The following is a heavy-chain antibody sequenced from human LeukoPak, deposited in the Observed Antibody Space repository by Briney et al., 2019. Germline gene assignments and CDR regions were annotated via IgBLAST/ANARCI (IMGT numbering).Heavy chain of an antibody. D-gene: IGHD1-26*01. V-gene: IGHV3-23*01. CDR2: IRGSGTST. Sequence: GGSLRLSCAASGFTFSNYMMSWVRQAPGKGLEWVSTIRGSGTSTYYADSVKGRFTISRDNSKNTLYLQMNSLIAEDTAIYYCAKYMSGVAYSGHENWGQGILVTVSS. J-gene: IGHJ4*02. CDR1: GFTFSNYM. CDR3: AKYMSGVAYSGHEN.